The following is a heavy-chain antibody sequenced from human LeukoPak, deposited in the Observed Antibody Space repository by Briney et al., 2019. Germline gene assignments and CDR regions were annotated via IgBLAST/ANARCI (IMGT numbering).Heavy chain of an antibody. CDR2: ISPNSGAT. V-gene: IGHV1-2*06. Sequence: ASVKVSCKASGSTFTVYYIHWVRQAPGQGPEWMGRISPNSGATNYAQKFQGRVTMTRDTSISTAYMELSRLTSDDSAVYYCARVVTGTGWFDPCGQGTLVTVSS. J-gene: IGHJ5*02. CDR3: ARVVTGTGWFDP. CDR1: GSTFTVYY. D-gene: IGHD1-1*01.